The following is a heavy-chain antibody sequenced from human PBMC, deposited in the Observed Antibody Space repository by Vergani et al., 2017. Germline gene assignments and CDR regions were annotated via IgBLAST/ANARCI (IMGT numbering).Heavy chain of an antibody. CDR2: IYTSGST. CDR1: GGSISSGSYY. V-gene: IGHV4-61*02. J-gene: IGHJ4*02. D-gene: IGHD1-1*01. Sequence: QVQLQESGPGLVKPSQTLSLTCTVSGGSISSGSYYWSWIRQPAGKGLEWIGRIYTSGSTNYNPSLKSRVTISVDTSKNQFSLKLSSVTAADTAVYYCAREQEGTPPDYWGQGTLVTVSS. CDR3: AREQEGTPPDY.